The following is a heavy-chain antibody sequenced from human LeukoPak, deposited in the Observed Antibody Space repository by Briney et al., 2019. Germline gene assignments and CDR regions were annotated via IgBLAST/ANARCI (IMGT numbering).Heavy chain of an antibody. J-gene: IGHJ3*02. CDR2: IIPIFGTA. Sequence: ASVKVSCKASGGTFSSYAISWVRQAPGQGLEWMGGIIPIFGTANYAQKFQGRVTITADESTSTAYMELSSLRSEDTAVYYCATVAAGNSDAFDIWGQGTMVTVSS. V-gene: IGHV1-69*13. CDR1: GGTFSSYA. D-gene: IGHD6-13*01. CDR3: ATVAAGNSDAFDI.